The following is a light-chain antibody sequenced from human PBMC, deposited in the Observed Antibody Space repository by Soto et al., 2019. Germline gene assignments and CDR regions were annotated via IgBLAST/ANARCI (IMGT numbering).Light chain of an antibody. J-gene: IGLJ2*01. CDR3: HTWGTGIQV. Sequence: QLVLTQSPSASASLGASVELTCTLSSEYSTYAITWHQQQPEKGPRYLMRLNSDGRHIKGDGIPDRFSGSSSGSERYLTISSLQSEDEADYYCHTWGTGIQVFGGGTKVTVL. V-gene: IGLV4-69*01. CDR2: LNSDGRH. CDR1: SEYSTYA.